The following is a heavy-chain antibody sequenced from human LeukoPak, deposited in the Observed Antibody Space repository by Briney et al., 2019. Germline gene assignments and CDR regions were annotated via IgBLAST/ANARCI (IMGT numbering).Heavy chain of an antibody. CDR1: GGTFSSYA. CDR3: ARGLNHYYDSSGYYYFDY. V-gene: IGHV1-69*04. CDR2: IIPILGIA. D-gene: IGHD3-22*01. Sequence: SVKVSCKASGGTFSSYAVSWVRQAPGQGLEWMGRIIPILGIANYAQKFQGRVTITADKSTSTAYMELSSLRSEDTAVYYCARGLNHYYDSSGYYYFDYWGQGTLVTVSS. J-gene: IGHJ4*02.